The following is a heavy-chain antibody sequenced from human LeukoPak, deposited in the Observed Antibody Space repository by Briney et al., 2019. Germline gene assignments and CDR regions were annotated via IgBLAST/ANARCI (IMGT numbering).Heavy chain of an antibody. V-gene: IGHV3-30*18. D-gene: IGHD3-10*01. CDR2: ISYDGSNK. J-gene: IGHJ3*02. CDR3: AKGYYYGSGADAFDI. CDR1: GFTFSSYG. Sequence: GGSLRLSCAASGFTFSSYGMHWVRQAPGKGLEWVAVISYDGSNKYYADSVKGRFTISRDNSKNTLYLQMNSLRAEDTAVYYCAKGYYYGSGADAFDIWGQGTMVTVSS.